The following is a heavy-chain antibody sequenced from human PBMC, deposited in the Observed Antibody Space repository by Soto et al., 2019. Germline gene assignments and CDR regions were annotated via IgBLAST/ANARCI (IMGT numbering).Heavy chain of an antibody. CDR2: ISARGGSS. V-gene: IGHV3-23*01. CDR1: GFSFSSYA. CDR3: AKGSIEYSASVDT. J-gene: IGHJ5*02. D-gene: IGHD5-12*01. Sequence: DVQLLESGGGLVQPGGSLRLSCAASGFSFSSYAMVWVRQAPGKGLEWVAVISARGGSSYFADSVKGRFTLSRDNSKNVLSLEMNSLRAEDTAIYFCAKGSIEYSASVDTLGQGTLVVVSS.